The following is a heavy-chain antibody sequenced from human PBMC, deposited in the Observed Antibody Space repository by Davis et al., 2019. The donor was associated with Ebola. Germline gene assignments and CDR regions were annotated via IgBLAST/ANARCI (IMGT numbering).Heavy chain of an antibody. D-gene: IGHD3-22*01. CDR1: GGTLTSYA. Sequence: AASVKVSCKAVGGTLTSYAMTWVRQAPGQGLEWMGRINPNSGVTNYAQKFQGRVTMTRDTSTNTAYMELSRLRSDDTALYYCARGAITLMAVPRDYYYGLDVWGQGTTVTVSS. CDR2: INPNSGVT. J-gene: IGHJ6*02. V-gene: IGHV1-2*06. CDR3: ARGAITLMAVPRDYYYGLDV.